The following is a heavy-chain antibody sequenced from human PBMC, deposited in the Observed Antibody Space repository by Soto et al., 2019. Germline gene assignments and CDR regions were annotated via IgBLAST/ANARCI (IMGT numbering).Heavy chain of an antibody. CDR2: INHSGST. D-gene: IGHD2-21*02. J-gene: IGHJ6*03. CDR3: ARVGGGDWGYYYYYMDV. Sequence: TETLSLTCAVYGGSFSGYYWSWIRQPPGKGLEWIGEINHSGSTNYNPSLKSRVTISVDTSKNQFSLKLSSVTAADTAVYYCARVGGGDWGYYYYYMDVWGKGTKVRVSS. CDR1: GGSFSGYY. V-gene: IGHV4-34*01.